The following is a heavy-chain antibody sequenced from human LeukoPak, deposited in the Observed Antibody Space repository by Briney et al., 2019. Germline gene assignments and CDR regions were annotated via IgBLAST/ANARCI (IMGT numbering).Heavy chain of an antibody. CDR2: ISYDGSNK. J-gene: IGHJ4*02. V-gene: IGHV3-30-3*01. CDR1: GFTFSSYA. D-gene: IGHD3/OR15-3a*01. CDR3: ARDGLTHARFDY. Sequence: GSLRLSCAASGFTFSSYAMHWVRQAPGKGLEWVAVISYDGSNKYYADSVKGRFTISRDNSKNTLYLQMNSLRAEDTAVYYCARDGLTHARFDYWGQGTLVTVSS.